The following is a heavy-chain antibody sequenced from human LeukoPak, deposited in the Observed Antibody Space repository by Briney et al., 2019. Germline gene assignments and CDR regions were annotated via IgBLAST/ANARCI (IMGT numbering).Heavy chain of an antibody. Sequence: GGSLRLSCAASGFTFSTYWMNWVRQAPGKGLEWVANIKGDGSEKYYVDSVKGRFTISRDNAKNSVYLQMNSLRAEDTAIYYCARNARGPGDYWGQGTVVTVSS. CDR3: ARNARGPGDY. V-gene: IGHV3-7*01. J-gene: IGHJ4*02. CDR2: IKGDGSEK. D-gene: IGHD2-2*01. CDR1: GFTFSTYW.